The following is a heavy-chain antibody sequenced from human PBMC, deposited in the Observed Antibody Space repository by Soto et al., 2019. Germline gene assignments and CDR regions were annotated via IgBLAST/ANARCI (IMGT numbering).Heavy chain of an antibody. CDR1: GFTFSSYA. Sequence: EVQLLESGGGLVQPGESLRLSCAASGFTFSSYAMSWARQAPGKGLEWVSSIGVSSDAYYADSVKGRFTISRDNPRNTLYLQMNSLRAEDTALYYCAKNYFFDSWGQGTLVTVSS. V-gene: IGHV3-23*01. CDR3: AKNYFFDS. CDR2: IGVSSDA. J-gene: IGHJ4*02.